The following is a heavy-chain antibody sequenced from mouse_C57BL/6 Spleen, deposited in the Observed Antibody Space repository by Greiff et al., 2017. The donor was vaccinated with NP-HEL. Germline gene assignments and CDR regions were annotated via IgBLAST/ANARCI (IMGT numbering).Heavy chain of an antibody. V-gene: IGHV1-55*01. CDR2: IYPGSGST. J-gene: IGHJ2*01. D-gene: IGHD1-1*01. CDR3: ARHYGSSRSYFDY. Sequence: QVQLQQPGAELVKPGASVKMSCKASGYTFTSYWITWVKQRPGQGLEWSGDIYPGSGSTNYNEKFKSKATLTVDTSSSTAYMQLSSLTSEDSAVYYCARHYGSSRSYFDYWGQGTTLTVSS. CDR1: GYTFTSYW.